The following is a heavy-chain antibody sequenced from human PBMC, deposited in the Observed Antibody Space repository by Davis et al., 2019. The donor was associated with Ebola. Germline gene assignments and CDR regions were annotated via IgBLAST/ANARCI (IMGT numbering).Heavy chain of an antibody. J-gene: IGHJ4*02. V-gene: IGHV4-4*02. CDR3: ARAAITGIVVVPAALEYYFDY. Sequence: MPSETLSLTCAVSGDSMKTEFWWSWSRQPPGTGLEWIGEIHQSGSTNYNPSLKSRVTISVDTSKNQFSLKLSSVTAADTAVYYCARAAITGIVVVPAALEYYFDYWGQGTLVTVSS. CDR1: GDSMKTEFW. D-gene: IGHD2-2*01. CDR2: IHQSGST.